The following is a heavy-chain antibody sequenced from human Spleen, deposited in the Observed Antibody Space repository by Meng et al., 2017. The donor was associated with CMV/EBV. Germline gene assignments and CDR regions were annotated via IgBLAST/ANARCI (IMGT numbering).Heavy chain of an antibody. D-gene: IGHD3-10*01. CDR2: IKRDGSEE. J-gene: IGHJ6*02. V-gene: IGHV3-7*01. CDR1: GFTFSSYG. CDR3: ARDNYGYKLSVDV. Sequence: GESLKISCAASGFTFSSYGMHWVRQAPGKGLEWVAIIKRDGSEEYYVDAVKGRFTISRDSAKNSLYLQMNSLRAEDTAVYYCARDNYGYKLSVDVWGQGTTVTVSS.